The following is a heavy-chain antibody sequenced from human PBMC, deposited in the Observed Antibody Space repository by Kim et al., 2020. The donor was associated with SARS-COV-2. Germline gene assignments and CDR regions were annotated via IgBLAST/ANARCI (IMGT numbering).Heavy chain of an antibody. CDR3: ASSGSDGHRKTLFYYFDY. CDR1: GGSISSGGYY. D-gene: IGHD3-10*01. CDR2: IYYSGST. V-gene: IGHV4-31*03. J-gene: IGHJ4*02. Sequence: SETLSLTCTVSGGSISSGGYYWSWIRQHPGKGLEWIGYIYYSGSTYYNPSLKSRVTISVDTSKNQFSLKLSSVTAADTAVYYCASSGSDGHRKTLFYYFDYWGQGTLVTVSS.